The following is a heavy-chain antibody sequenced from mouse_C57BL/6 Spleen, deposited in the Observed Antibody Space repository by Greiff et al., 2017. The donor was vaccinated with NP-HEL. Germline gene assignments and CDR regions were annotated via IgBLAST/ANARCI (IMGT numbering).Heavy chain of an antibody. CDR3: ARYYDYDVGAMDY. Sequence: EVKLVESGGGLVKPGGSLKLSCAASGFTFSSYAMSWVRQTPEKRLEWVATLSDGGSYTYYPDNVKGRFTISRDNAKNNLYLQMSHLKSEDTAMYYCARYYDYDVGAMDYWGQGTSVTVSS. CDR2: LSDGGSYT. D-gene: IGHD2-4*01. CDR1: GFTFSSYA. V-gene: IGHV5-4*03. J-gene: IGHJ4*01.